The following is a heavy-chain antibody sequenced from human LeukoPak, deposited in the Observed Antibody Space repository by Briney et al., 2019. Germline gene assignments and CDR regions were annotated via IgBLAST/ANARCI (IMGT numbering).Heavy chain of an antibody. V-gene: IGHV4-59*01. D-gene: IGHD3-3*01. CDR1: GSSLSSYY. CDR2: ISDTGKT. CDR3: VTGYYEPFDN. J-gene: IGHJ4*02. Sequence: PSETLSLTCNVSGSSLSSYYWGWIRQSPGKGLEWLGYISDTGKTDYNPSLKSRGTLSLDMSKNQFSLWLTSDTAADTAVYYYVTGYYEPFDNWGQGTLVFVPS.